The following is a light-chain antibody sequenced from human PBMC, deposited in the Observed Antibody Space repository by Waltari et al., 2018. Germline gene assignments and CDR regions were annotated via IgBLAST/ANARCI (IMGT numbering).Light chain of an antibody. Sequence: SSDLTQDPSLSVALGQTVRITCQSDSLRRYYASWYQQRPGQAPILVRYGPDNRPSGIPDRFSGSTSGNTASLTITGAQAEDEADYYCHSRETFSTRLFGGGTRLTV. CDR1: SLRRYY. V-gene: IGLV3-19*01. CDR3: HSRETFSTRL. CDR2: GPD. J-gene: IGLJ2*01.